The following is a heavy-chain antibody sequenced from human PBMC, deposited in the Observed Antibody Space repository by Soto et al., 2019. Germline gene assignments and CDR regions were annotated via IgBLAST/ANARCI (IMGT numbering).Heavy chain of an antibody. CDR3: ARGLRFLEWLGPNWFDP. CDR1: GGSFSGYY. J-gene: IGHJ5*02. Sequence: SETLSLTCAVYGGSFSGYYWSWIRQPPGKGLEWIGEINHSGSTNYNPSLKSRVTISVDTSKNQFSLKLSSVTAADTAVYYCARGLRFLEWLGPNWFDPWGQGTLVTVSS. V-gene: IGHV4-34*01. CDR2: INHSGST. D-gene: IGHD3-3*01.